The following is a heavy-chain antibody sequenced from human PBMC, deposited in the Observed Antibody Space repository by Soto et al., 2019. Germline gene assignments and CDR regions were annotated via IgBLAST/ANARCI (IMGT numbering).Heavy chain of an antibody. J-gene: IGHJ4*02. V-gene: IGHV1-2*04. Sequence: GASVKVSCKASGYTFTGYYMHWVRQAPGQGLEWMGWINPNSGGTNYAQKFQGWVTMTRDTSISTAYMELSRLRSDDTAVYYCARGTTVTTRPLGYWGQGTLVTVSS. CDR1: GYTFTGYY. D-gene: IGHD4-17*01. CDR3: ARGTTVTTRPLGY. CDR2: INPNSGGT.